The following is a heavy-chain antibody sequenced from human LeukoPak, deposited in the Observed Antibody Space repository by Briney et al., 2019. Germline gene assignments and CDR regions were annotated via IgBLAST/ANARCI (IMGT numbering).Heavy chain of an antibody. D-gene: IGHD6-13*01. V-gene: IGHV1-2*06. CDR3: AGARVAGKRDYYYGMDV. J-gene: IGHJ6*02. Sequence: ASVKVSCKASGYTFTGYYMHWVRQATGQGLEWMGRINPNSGGTNYAQKFQGRVTMTRDTSISTAYMELSRLRSDDTAVYYCAGARVAGKRDYYYGMDVWGQGTTVTVSS. CDR1: GYTFTGYY. CDR2: INPNSGGT.